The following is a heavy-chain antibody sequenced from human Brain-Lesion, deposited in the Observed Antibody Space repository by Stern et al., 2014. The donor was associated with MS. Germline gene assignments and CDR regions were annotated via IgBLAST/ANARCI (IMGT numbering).Heavy chain of an antibody. Sequence: VQLVESGGVVVQPEGSLRLSCAASGFTFDDYAMHWVRQAPGKGLEWVSLITWDGGSTSYTDSVKGRFSISRDNRKSFLYLQMNSLRPEDTALYYCAGGLGFWGRGTLVTVSS. CDR1: GFTFDDYA. V-gene: IGHV3-43D*03. J-gene: IGHJ4*02. CDR2: ITWDGGST. D-gene: IGHD2-21*01. CDR3: AGGLGF.